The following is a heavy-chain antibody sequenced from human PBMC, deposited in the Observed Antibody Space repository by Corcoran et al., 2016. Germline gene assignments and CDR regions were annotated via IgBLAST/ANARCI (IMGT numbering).Heavy chain of an antibody. D-gene: IGHD3-22*01. CDR2: ISAYNGNT. J-gene: IGHJ4*02. CDR1: GYTFTSYG. Sequence: QVQLVQSGAEVKKPGASVKVSCKASGYTFTSYGISWVRQAPGQGLEWMGWISAYNGNTNYAQKLQGRVTMTTDTSTSTAYMERRSRRSDDTAVDDGARDHFTDITMMGDWGQGTLVTVSS. CDR3: ARDHFTDITMMGD. V-gene: IGHV1-18*01.